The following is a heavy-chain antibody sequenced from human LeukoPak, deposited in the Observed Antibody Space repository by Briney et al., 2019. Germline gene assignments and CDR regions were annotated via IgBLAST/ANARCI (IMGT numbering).Heavy chain of an antibody. J-gene: IGHJ4*02. CDR2: ISSSSSYI. Sequence: GGSLRLSCAASGFTFSTYAMNWVRQAPGKGLEWVSSISSSSSYIYYADSVKGRFTISRDNAKNSLYLQMNSLRAEDTAVYYCARGIAVAGGTDYWGQGTLVTVSS. CDR3: ARGIAVAGGTDY. V-gene: IGHV3-21*01. CDR1: GFTFSTYA. D-gene: IGHD6-19*01.